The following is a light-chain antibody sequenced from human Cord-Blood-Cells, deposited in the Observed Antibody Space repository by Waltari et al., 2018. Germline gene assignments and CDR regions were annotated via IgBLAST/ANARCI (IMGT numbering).Light chain of an antibody. CDR2: KAS. CDR3: QQYNSPYT. J-gene: IGKJ2*01. CDR1: QSISSW. V-gene: IGKV1-5*03. Sequence: DIQITHTPSTLSESVGDRVTITCRASQSISSWLAWYQQKPGKAPKLLLYKASSLESGVPSRFSGSGSGTEFTLTISSLQPDDFATYYCQQYNSPYTFGQGTKLEIK.